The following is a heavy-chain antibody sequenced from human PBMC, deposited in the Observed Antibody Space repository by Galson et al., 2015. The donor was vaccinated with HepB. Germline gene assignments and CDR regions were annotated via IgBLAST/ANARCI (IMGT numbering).Heavy chain of an antibody. Sequence: SVKVSCKASGYTFTDYYIHWVRQAPGQGLEWMGRINPNSGDTNYAQKFQGRVTMTRDTSISTAYMEPSSLRSDDTAAYYCARSHLKYYFDYWGQGTLVTVSS. V-gene: IGHV1-2*06. CDR3: ARSHLKYYFDY. CDR2: INPNSGDT. J-gene: IGHJ4*02. CDR1: GYTFTDYY.